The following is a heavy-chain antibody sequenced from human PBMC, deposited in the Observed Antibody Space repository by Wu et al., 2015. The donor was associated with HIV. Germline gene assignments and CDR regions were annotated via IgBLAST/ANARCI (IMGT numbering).Heavy chain of an antibody. CDR2: IISIFGTV. D-gene: IGHD4-23*01. J-gene: IGHJ4*02. CDR1: GGTFTTYA. V-gene: IGHV1-69*13. CDR3: ARTDGLVDGGNSGYDS. Sequence: QVQLVQSGAEVKKPASSVKVSCKASGGTFTTYAISWVRQAPGQGLEWMGRIISIFGTVNYAQKFQGRVTITADESTSTAHMELSSLRSEDTAVYYCARTDGLVDGGNSGYDSWGQGTRGHRSPQ.